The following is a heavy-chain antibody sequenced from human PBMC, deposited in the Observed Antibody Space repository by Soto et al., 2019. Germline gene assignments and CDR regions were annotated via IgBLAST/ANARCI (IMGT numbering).Heavy chain of an antibody. Sequence: EVQVLESGGGLVQAGGSLRLSCAASGFTFSRDGMSWVRQATGKGLEWVSLITDNGGSTYYADSMKGRFTISRDNTKNTLLLKMNSLRAEDTAVYYCAKERATTTAFDYWGQGALVTVSS. CDR1: GFTFSRDG. J-gene: IGHJ4*02. CDR3: AKERATTTAFDY. D-gene: IGHD4-17*01. V-gene: IGHV3-23*01. CDR2: ITDNGGST.